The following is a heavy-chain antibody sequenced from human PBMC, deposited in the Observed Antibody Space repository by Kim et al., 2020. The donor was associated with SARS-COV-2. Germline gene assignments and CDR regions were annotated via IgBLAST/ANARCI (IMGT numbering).Heavy chain of an antibody. V-gene: IGHV4-30-4*01. Sequence: SETLSLTCTVSGGSISSGDYYWSWIRQPPGKGLEWIGYIYYSGSTYYNPSLKSRVTISVDTSKNQFSLKLSSVTAADTAVYYCSREAGVVPADNYYYYGMDVWGQGTTVTVSS. D-gene: IGHD2-2*01. CDR2: IYYSGST. CDR1: GGSISSGDYY. J-gene: IGHJ6*02. CDR3: SREAGVVPADNYYYYGMDV.